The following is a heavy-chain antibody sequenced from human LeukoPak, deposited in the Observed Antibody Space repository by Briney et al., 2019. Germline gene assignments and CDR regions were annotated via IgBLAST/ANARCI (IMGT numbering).Heavy chain of an antibody. CDR1: GGSISSSSYY. D-gene: IGHD4-11*01. V-gene: IGHV4-39*01. CDR2: AYYGGNI. J-gene: IGHJ4*02. Sequence: SETLSLTCSVSGGSISSSSYYWGWIRQPPGKGLEWIGSAYYGGNIYYNPSLKSRVTISVDTSKNQFSLKLSSVTATDTAVYYCARGRTTSSSFGYWGQGTLVTVSS. CDR3: ARGRTTSSSFGY.